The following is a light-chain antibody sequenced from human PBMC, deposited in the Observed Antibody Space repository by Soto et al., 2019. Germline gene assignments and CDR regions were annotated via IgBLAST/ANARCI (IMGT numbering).Light chain of an antibody. Sequence: DIQMTQSPSSLSASVGYRVTISFTASQDISNYLNWYQQTPGKAHKLLIYAASSLQSGVPSRFSGSGSGTDFTLTISSLHPEESATYYCKKSYSTPPTVGHGTKVAIK. J-gene: IGKJ1*01. CDR3: KKSYSTPPT. CDR2: AAS. V-gene: IGKV1-39*01. CDR1: QDISNY.